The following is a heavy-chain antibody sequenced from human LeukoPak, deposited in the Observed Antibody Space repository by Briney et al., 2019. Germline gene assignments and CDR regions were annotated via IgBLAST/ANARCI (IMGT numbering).Heavy chain of an antibody. V-gene: IGHV3-11*01. CDR1: GFTFSDSN. Sequence: GGSLRLSCAASGFTFSDSNMTWIRRAPGKGLELLSYISGSAHDVNYIDSVRGRFTISRDNAKNSLYLHMNSLTVEDTAVYYCSRDPRHNDYWGQGTLVTVSS. CDR3: SRDPRHNDY. CDR2: ISGSAHDV. J-gene: IGHJ4*02.